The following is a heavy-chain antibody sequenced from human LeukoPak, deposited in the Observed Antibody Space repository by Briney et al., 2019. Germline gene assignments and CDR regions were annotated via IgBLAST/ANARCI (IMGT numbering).Heavy chain of an antibody. CDR3: VSHSDPLTGYSFDY. V-gene: IGHV3-53*01. D-gene: IGHD3-9*01. CDR2: IYDNGDT. Sequence: GGSLRLSCSASGFDFSIYTMNWVRQAPGKGLEWVSIIYDNGDTYYADSVKGRFTVTRDSSKNTVSLEMNSLRVDDTAVYYCVSHSDPLTGYSFDYWGQGTLVTVSS. J-gene: IGHJ4*02. CDR1: GFDFSIYT.